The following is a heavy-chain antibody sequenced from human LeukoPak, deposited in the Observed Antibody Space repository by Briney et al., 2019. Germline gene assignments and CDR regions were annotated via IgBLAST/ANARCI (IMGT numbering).Heavy chain of an antibody. D-gene: IGHD4-17*01. J-gene: IGHJ4*02. CDR1: GVSFGTYY. CDR2: VNHSGYT. Sequence: PSETLSLTCDVSGVSFGTYYLSWIRQSPEKGLEWIGEVNHSGYTNYNPSLKGRVTISVDTSKNQFSLKLSSVTAADTAVYYCARQLYGSDYWGQGTLVTVSS. V-gene: IGHV4-34*01. CDR3: ARQLYGSDY.